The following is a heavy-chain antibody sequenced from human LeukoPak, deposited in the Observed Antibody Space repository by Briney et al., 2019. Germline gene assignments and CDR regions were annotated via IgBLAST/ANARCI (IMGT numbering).Heavy chain of an antibody. Sequence: GASVKVSCKASGGTFSSYAISWVRQAPGQGLEWMGRIIPILGIANYAQKFQGRVTITADKSTSTAYMELSSLTSADTAVYYCARGTYYRNLRETVVTDGDYWGQGTLVTVSS. J-gene: IGHJ4*02. CDR1: GGTFSSYA. CDR2: IIPILGIA. D-gene: IGHD4-23*01. CDR3: ARGTYYRNLRETVVTDGDY. V-gene: IGHV1-69*04.